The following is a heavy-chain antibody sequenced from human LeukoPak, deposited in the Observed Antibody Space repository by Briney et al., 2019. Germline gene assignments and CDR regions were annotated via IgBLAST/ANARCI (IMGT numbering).Heavy chain of an antibody. CDR2: IYTSGGT. J-gene: IGHJ4*02. V-gene: IGHV4-61*02. CDR3: ARDYYDSSGYYYAL. Sequence: SETLSLTCTVSGGSISSGSYYWSWIRQPAGKGLEWIGRIYTSGGTNYNPSLKSRVTMSIDTSKNQFSLKLSSVTAADTAVYYCARDYYDSSGYYYALWGQGTLVTVSS. D-gene: IGHD3-22*01. CDR1: GGSISSGSYY.